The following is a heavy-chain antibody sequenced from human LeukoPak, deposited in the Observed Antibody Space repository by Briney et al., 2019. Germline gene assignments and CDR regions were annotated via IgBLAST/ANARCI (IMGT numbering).Heavy chain of an antibody. CDR1: GFPFSNYW. J-gene: IGHJ4*02. D-gene: IGHD3-10*02. Sequence: GGSLRLSCVASGFPFSNYWMSWVRQAPGKGPEWMGNIKEDGSEAYYVDSVKGRFTISRDNAQNSLYLHMHSLRVEDTAVYYCARDPYVSNFDYWGQGTLVTVSS. CDR3: ARDPYVSNFDY. CDR2: IKEDGSEA. V-gene: IGHV3-7*03.